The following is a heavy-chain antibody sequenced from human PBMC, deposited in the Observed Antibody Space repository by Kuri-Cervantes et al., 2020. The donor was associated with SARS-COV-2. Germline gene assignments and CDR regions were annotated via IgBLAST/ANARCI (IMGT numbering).Heavy chain of an antibody. CDR2: ISGSGGST. CDR1: GFTLSSYA. V-gene: IGHV3-23*01. CDR3: AKDLGRPNWSDP. J-gene: IGHJ5*02. Sequence: GESLKISCAASGFTLSSYAMSWVRQAPGKGLEWVSAISGSGGSTYYVDSVKGRFTISRDNSKNTLYLQMNSLRAEDTAVYYCAKDLGRPNWSDPWGQGTLVTVSS.